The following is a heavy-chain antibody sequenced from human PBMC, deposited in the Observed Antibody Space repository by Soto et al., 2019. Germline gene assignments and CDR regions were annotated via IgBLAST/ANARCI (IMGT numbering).Heavy chain of an antibody. CDR2: ISFDGKNR. D-gene: IGHD6-25*01. Sequence: QVQLLESGGGVVQPGRSLKLSCRTSVFTFSLYGMHWVRQAPGKGLEWLAVISFDGKNRYYADSVKGRFTISRDNSKTTLFLQMSNLRADDTAVYFCAKGAQAAAVLDHWGQGALVTVAS. CDR3: AKGAQAAAVLDH. V-gene: IGHV3-30*18. CDR1: VFTFSLYG. J-gene: IGHJ4*02.